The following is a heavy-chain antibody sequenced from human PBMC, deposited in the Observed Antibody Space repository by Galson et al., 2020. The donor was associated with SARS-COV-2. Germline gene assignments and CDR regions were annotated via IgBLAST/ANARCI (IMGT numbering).Heavy chain of an antibody. J-gene: IGHJ4*02. Sequence: GGSLRLSCAVSGFSFNIYDVSWVRQAPGKGLEWISGIGGSGDLTYYAGSVKGRFTISKDNSKNTLFLHMRSLRPEDTAVYYCAKEGISLARGIRWYFDSWGQGTRVTVSS. CDR2: IGGSGDLT. V-gene: IGHV3-23*01. CDR3: AKEGISLARGIRWYFDS. CDR1: GFSFNIYD. D-gene: IGHD3-10*01.